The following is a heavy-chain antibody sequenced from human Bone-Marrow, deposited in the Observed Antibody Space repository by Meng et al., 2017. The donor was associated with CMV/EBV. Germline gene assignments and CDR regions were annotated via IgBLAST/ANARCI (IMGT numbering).Heavy chain of an antibody. J-gene: IGHJ4*02. CDR2: IYYSGRT. CDR1: GGSISSSSYD. Sequence: SETLSLTCTVSGGSISSSSYDWGWIRQPPGKGLEWIGSIYYSGRTYYNPSLKSRVTISVDTSKNQFSLKLSSVTAADTAVYYCARGDVGQQLILKYWGQGTLVTVSS. CDR3: ARGDVGQQLILKY. V-gene: IGHV4-39*01. D-gene: IGHD6-13*01.